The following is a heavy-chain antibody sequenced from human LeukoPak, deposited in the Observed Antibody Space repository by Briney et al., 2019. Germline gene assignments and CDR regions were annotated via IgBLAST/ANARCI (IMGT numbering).Heavy chain of an antibody. CDR3: ARRDRSLSVSAYFLDV. CDR2: ISHVGIT. Sequence: PSETLSLTCTVSGDSISSYYYWTWVRPPPGRGLQWTGDISHVGITNYKASLKSRVSISVDKSNNQFSLRLTSVNAADTAIYYCARRDRSLSVSAYFLDVWGRGTTVTVSS. V-gene: IGHV4-4*02. J-gene: IGHJ6*03. D-gene: IGHD1-14*01. CDR1: GDSISSYYY.